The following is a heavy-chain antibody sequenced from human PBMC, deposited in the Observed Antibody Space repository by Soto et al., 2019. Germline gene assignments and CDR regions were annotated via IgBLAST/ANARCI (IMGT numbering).Heavy chain of an antibody. CDR1: GFTFSSYA. D-gene: IGHD6-19*01. CDR2: ISGSGGST. V-gene: IGHV3-23*01. J-gene: IGHJ6*02. CDR3: ARGKSYSSGWPGPPVWDYYYGMDV. Sequence: QPGGSLRLSCAASGFTFSSYAMSWVRQAPGKGLEWVSAISGSGGSTYYADSGKGRFTISRDNSKNTLYLQMNSRRAEDTAVYYCARGKSYSSGWPGPPVWDYYYGMDVWGQGTTVTVSS.